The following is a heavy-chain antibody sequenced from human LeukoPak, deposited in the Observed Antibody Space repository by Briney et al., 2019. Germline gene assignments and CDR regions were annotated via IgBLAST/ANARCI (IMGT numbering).Heavy chain of an antibody. Sequence: SETLSLTCAVHGGSFTGYYWSWIRQPPGKGLEWIGEINQSGRTNYNPSLKSRVTISADTSKNQFSLKLSSVTAADTAVYYCANWYYYGSGNSPRRGPPFDYWGQGTLVTVSS. D-gene: IGHD3-10*01. CDR2: INQSGRT. J-gene: IGHJ4*02. V-gene: IGHV4-34*01. CDR3: ANWYYYGSGNSPRRGPPFDY. CDR1: GGSFTGYY.